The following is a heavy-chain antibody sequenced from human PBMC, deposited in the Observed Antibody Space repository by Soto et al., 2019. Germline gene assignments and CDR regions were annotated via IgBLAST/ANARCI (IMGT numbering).Heavy chain of an antibody. V-gene: IGHV4-59*01. CDR3: ARGVAGKRWVVFDP. J-gene: IGHJ5*02. CDR1: GGSISSYY. D-gene: IGHD6-19*01. CDR2: IYYSGST. Sequence: SETLSLTCTVSGGSISSYYWSWIRQPPGKGLEWIGYIYYSGSTNYNPSLKSRVTISVDTSKNQFSLKLSSVTAADTAVYYCARGVAGKRWVVFDPWGQGTLVTVSS.